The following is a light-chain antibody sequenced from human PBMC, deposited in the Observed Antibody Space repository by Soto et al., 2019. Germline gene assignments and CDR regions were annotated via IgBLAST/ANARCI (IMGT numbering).Light chain of an antibody. Sequence: EIVLTHSPATLSSFPGDRVTLSCRASQYINTRLAWYQHRPGQAPRLLISGASTGASGIPPRFSGSGSGADFTLTISSLEPEDFALYCCQQHINWPLTCGGGTKVDIK. CDR1: QYINTR. J-gene: IGKJ4*01. CDR3: QQHINWPLT. V-gene: IGKV3-11*01. CDR2: GAS.